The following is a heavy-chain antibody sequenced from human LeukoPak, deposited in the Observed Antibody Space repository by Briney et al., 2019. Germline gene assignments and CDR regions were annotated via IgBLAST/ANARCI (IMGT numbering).Heavy chain of an antibody. CDR3: AKDHCSSTSCYTFIKLPAVDY. Sequence: PGGSLRLSCAASGFTFSSYAMSWVRQAPGKGLEWVSAISGSGGSTYYADSVKGRFTISRDNSKNTLYLQMYSLRAEDTAVYYCAKDHCSSTSCYTFIKLPAVDYWGQGTLVTVSS. J-gene: IGHJ4*02. D-gene: IGHD2-2*02. CDR1: GFTFSSYA. V-gene: IGHV3-23*01. CDR2: ISGSGGST.